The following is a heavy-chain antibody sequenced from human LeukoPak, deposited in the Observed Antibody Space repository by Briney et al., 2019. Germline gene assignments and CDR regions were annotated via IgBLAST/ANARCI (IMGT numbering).Heavy chain of an antibody. CDR1: GLTFSSYG. V-gene: IGHV3-30*03. CDR3: ARGGLTIAEATTSWYLDY. D-gene: IGHD1-26*01. J-gene: IGHJ4*02. CDR2: ISYDGSNK. Sequence: GGSLRLSCAASGLTFSSYGMHWVRQAPGKGLEWVAVISYDGSNKYYADSVKGRFTISRDNSKNTLYLQMNSLRGEDTAVYYCARGGLTIAEATTSWYLDYWGQGTLVTVSS.